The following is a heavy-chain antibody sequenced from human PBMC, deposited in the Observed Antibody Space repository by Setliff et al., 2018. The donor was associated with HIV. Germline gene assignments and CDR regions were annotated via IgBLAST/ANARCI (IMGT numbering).Heavy chain of an antibody. CDR3: VRVGGGSWLGIHYYYYMDV. D-gene: IGHD2-15*01. CDR1: GVSFSTYY. V-gene: IGHV4-39*01. CDR2: VYYSGST. Sequence: SETLSLTCAVYGVSFSTYYWGWIRQPPGKGLEWIGTVYYSGSTYHNPSLKSRVAMSVDTAKKQFSLKLTSLTGADSAVYYCVRVGGGSWLGIHYYYYMDVWGKGITVTVSS. J-gene: IGHJ6*03.